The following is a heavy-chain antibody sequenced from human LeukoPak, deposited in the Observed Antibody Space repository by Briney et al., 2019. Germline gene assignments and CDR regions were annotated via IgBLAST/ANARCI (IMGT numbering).Heavy chain of an antibody. CDR2: ISGSGGST. CDR1: GFTFSSYA. V-gene: IGHV3-23*01. Sequence: GGSMRLSCAASGFTFSSYAMSWVRQAPGKGLEWVSAISGSGGSTYYADSVKGRFTISRDNSKNTLYLQMNSLRAEDTAVYYCAKIETYSGNYFDYWGQGTLVTVSS. CDR3: AKIETYSGNYFDY. D-gene: IGHD2-15*01. J-gene: IGHJ4*02.